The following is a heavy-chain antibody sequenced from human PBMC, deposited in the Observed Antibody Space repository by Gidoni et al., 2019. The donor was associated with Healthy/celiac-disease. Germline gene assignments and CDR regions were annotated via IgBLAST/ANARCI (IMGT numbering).Heavy chain of an antibody. D-gene: IGHD1-20*01. Sequence: QVQLVESGGGVVQPGRSLRLSCAASGFPFSSYGMHWVRQAPGKGLEWVAVISYDGSNKYYADSVKGRFTISRDNSKNTLYLQMNSLRAEDTAVYYCAKSGYNWNYLDYWGQGTLVTVSS. CDR1: GFPFSSYG. J-gene: IGHJ4*02. CDR3: AKSGYNWNYLDY. V-gene: IGHV3-30*18. CDR2: ISYDGSNK.